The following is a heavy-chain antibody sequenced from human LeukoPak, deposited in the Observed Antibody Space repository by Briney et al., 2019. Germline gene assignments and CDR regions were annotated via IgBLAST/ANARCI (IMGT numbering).Heavy chain of an antibody. V-gene: IGHV3-23*01. D-gene: IGHD3-10*02. CDR2: TSSSDAGT. CDR1: GFTLSSYA. J-gene: IGHJ6*04. Sequence: GGSLRLSCAASGFTLSSYAMSWVRQAPGEGLEWVSATSSSDAGTYYAESVRGRFTISRDNSKNTLFLQMNSLRAEDTAVYYCAELGITMIGGVWGKGTTVTISS. CDR3: AELGITMIGGV.